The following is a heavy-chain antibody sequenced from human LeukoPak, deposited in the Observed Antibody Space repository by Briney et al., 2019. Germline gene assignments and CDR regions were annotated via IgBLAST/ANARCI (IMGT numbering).Heavy chain of an antibody. CDR2: ISYDGSRK. J-gene: IGHJ5*02. CDR3: AKGGGSGSYLNWFDP. CDR1: GFTFSSYG. D-gene: IGHD3-10*01. V-gene: IGHV3-30*18. Sequence: GGSLRLSCAASGFTFSSYGMHWVRQAPGKGLEWVAVISYDGSRKYYADSVKGRFTISRDNSQNTLYLQMNSLRAEDTAVYYCAKGGGSGSYLNWFDPWGQGTLVTVSS.